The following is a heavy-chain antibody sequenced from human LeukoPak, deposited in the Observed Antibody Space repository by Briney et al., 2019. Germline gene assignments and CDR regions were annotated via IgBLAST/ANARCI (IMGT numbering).Heavy chain of an antibody. V-gene: IGHV4-30-4*01. CDR3: ARGGPYGDPYTF. D-gene: IGHD4-17*01. CDR1: GASIIDGGYY. J-gene: IGHJ4*02. CDR2: VPFMGGT. Sequence: SETLSLTCSVSGASIIDGGYYWSWIRQPPGKGLELIRFVPFMGGTYSSPSLMGRFPISQDTSKNQFSLSLTSVTAADTAVYFCARGGPYGDPYTFWGQG.